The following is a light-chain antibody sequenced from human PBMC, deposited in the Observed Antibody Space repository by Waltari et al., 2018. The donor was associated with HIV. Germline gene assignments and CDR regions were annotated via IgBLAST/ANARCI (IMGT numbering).Light chain of an antibody. CDR2: EVS. V-gene: IGLV2-14*01. CDR3: GSYTTSSTPYV. CDR1: SSYIGGPNL. Sequence: SALTQPASVSGSPGQSIPISCPGTSSYIGGPNLVSWSQQHPGKAPKLMIYEVSNRPSGVSNRFSGSKSGNSASLTISGLQPEDEADYYCGSYTTSSTPYVFGTGTKVTVL. J-gene: IGLJ1*01.